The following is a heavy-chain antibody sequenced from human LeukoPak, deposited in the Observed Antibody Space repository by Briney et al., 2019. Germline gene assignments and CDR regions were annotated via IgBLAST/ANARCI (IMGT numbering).Heavy chain of an antibody. CDR3: ARREVVTAPSTPFDY. V-gene: IGHV4-39*07. CDR1: GGSISSSSYY. D-gene: IGHD2-21*02. CDR2: IYYSGST. J-gene: IGHJ4*02. Sequence: PSETLSLTCTVSGGSISSSSYYWGWIRQPPGKGLEWIGSIYYSGSTYYNPSLKSRVTISVDTSKNQFSLKLSSVTAADTAVYYCARREVVTAPSTPFDYWGQGTLVTVSS.